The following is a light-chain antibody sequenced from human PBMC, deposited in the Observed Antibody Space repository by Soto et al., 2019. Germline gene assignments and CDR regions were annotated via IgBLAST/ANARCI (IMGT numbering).Light chain of an antibody. V-gene: IGKV1-39*01. CDR3: QQSYSTPPT. CDR2: TAS. CDR1: QSIRNY. Sequence: DIQMTQSPSSLSASVGDRVTITCRASQSIRNYLNWYQQKVGKAPKLLIYTASGLQGGVPSRFSGSGSWTDFTLTISSLQPEDFATYYCQQSYSTPPTFGQGTKVEIQ. J-gene: IGKJ1*01.